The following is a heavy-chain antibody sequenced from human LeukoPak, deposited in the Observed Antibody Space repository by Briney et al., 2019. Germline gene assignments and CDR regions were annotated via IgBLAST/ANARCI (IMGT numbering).Heavy chain of an antibody. Sequence: SGGSLRLSCAASGFTFSSYWMSWVRQAPGKGLEWVANIKQDGSERYYVDSVKGRFTISRDNAENSLYLQMNSLRAEDTAVYYCAKDRLTLDAFDVWGQGTMVTVSS. J-gene: IGHJ3*01. V-gene: IGHV3-7*05. CDR3: AKDRLTLDAFDV. CDR1: GFTFSSYW. CDR2: IKQDGSER.